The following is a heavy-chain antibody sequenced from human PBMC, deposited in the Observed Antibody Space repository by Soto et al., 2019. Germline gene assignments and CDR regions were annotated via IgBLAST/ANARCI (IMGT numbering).Heavy chain of an antibody. CDR2: INHSGST. D-gene: IGHD2-2*01. J-gene: IGHJ4*02. Sequence: SETLSLTCAVYGGSFSGYYWSWIRQPPGKGLEWIGEINHSGSTNYNPSLKSRVTISVDTSKNQFSLKLGSVTAADTAVYYCARGPGYCSSTSCYAPDYWGQGTLVTVSS. CDR3: ARGPGYCSSTSCYAPDY. V-gene: IGHV4-34*01. CDR1: GGSFSGYY.